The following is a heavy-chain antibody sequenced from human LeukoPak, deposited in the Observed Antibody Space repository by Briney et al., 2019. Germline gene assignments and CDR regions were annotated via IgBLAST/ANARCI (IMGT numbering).Heavy chain of an antibody. CDR2: INHSGST. CDR1: GGSFSGYY. J-gene: IGHJ6*02. Sequence: SETLSLTCAVYGGSFSGYYWSWIRQPPGKGLEWIGEINHSGSTNYNPSLKSRVTISVDTSKNQFSLKLSSVTAADTAVYYCARGGPSHSLEAVFTYYYYYGMDVWGQGTTVTVSS. CDR3: ARGGPSHSLEAVFTYYYYYGMDV. D-gene: IGHD2-15*01. V-gene: IGHV4-34*01.